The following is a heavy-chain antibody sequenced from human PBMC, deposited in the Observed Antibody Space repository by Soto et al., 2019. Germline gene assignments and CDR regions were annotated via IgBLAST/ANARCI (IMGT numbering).Heavy chain of an antibody. Sequence: EVQLVESGGGLVKPGGSLRLSCAASGFTFSNAWMNWVRQAPGKGLEWVGRIKSKTDGGTTDYAAPVKGRFTISRDDSKNTLYLQMNSLKTEDTAVYYCTTDPLFSWLGSSDYWGQGTLVTVSS. J-gene: IGHJ4*02. CDR1: GFTFSNAW. D-gene: IGHD3-9*01. CDR2: IKSKTDGGTT. CDR3: TTDPLFSWLGSSDY. V-gene: IGHV3-15*07.